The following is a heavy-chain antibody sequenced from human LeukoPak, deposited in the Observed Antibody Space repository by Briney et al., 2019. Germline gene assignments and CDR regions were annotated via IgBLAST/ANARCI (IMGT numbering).Heavy chain of an antibody. CDR1: GGSSSSSRYY. V-gene: IGHV4-39*07. D-gene: IGHD4-17*01. Sequence: PSETLSLTCTVSGGSSSSSRYYWGWIRQPPGKGLEWIGSVYHSGTTFYSPSLKSRVTISVDTSKNQFSLRLSSVTAADTAVYYCARSVGCGDSRFDYWGQGTLVTVSS. J-gene: IGHJ4*02. CDR3: ARSVGCGDSRFDY. CDR2: VYHSGTT.